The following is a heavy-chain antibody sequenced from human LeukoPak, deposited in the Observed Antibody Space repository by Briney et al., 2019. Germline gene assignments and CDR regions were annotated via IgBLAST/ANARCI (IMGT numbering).Heavy chain of an antibody. CDR2: VDPEDGET. J-gene: IGHJ6*02. CDR3: LIDRIDRAFDV. Sequence: GASVKVSCKASGYTFTDHYIHWVQQAPGKGPEWMGRVDPEDGETVYAEKFQGRIAITADTSTDTAYMELTSVRVEDTAVYYCLIDRIDRAFDVWGQGTSVGISS. CDR1: GYTFTDHY. V-gene: IGHV1-69-2*01.